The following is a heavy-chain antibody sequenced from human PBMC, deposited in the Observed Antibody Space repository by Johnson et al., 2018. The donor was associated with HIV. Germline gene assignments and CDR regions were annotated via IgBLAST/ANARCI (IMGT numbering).Heavy chain of an antibody. CDR2: ISGSGGST. CDR1: GFTFDDYG. Sequence: EVQPVESGGGVVRPGGSLRLSCAASGFTFDDYGMSWVRQAPGKGLEWVSAISGSGGSTYYADSVKGRFTISRDNSKNKLYLQMGSLRAEDTAVYYCASRGVFRWNAFDIWGQGTMVTVSS. V-gene: IGHV3-23*04. J-gene: IGHJ3*02. D-gene: IGHD3-3*01. CDR3: ASRGVFRWNAFDI.